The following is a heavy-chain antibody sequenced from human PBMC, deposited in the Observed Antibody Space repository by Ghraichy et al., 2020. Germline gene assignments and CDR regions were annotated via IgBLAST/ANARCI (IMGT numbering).Heavy chain of an antibody. CDR1: AFSFASFA. J-gene: IGHJ4*02. V-gene: IGHV3-23*01. CDR2: ISGGGEDT. CDR3: AKDPAYNFWSGYYDRFDN. Sequence: GGSLRLSCAASAFSFASFAIRWVRHTPGKGLAWVSSISGGGEDTYYADSVRGRFTISRDNSKKTVYLQMNSLSAEDTAIYYCAKDPAYNFWSGYYDRFDNWGQGTLVTVSS. D-gene: IGHD3-3*01.